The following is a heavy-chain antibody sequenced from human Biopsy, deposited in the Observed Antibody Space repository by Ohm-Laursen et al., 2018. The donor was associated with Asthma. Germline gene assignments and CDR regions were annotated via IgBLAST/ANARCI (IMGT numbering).Heavy chain of an antibody. CDR1: GGTFSTFG. Sequence: SSVKVSCKSSGGTFSTFGISWVRQAPGQGLEWMGRIIPFYGTATYAQNFQGRLTLTADESTSTAYMELSSFRSEDTAVYFCARDYDGDYVQRHLPLAYWGQGTLVTVSS. V-gene: IGHV1-69*15. D-gene: IGHD4-17*01. J-gene: IGHJ4*02. CDR3: ARDYDGDYVQRHLPLAY. CDR2: IIPFYGTA.